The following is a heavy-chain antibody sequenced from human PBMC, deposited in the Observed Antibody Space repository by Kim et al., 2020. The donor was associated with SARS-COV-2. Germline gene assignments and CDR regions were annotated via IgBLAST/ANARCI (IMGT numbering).Heavy chain of an antibody. CDR3: ASPAAAASYYFDY. V-gene: IGHV3-30*01. D-gene: IGHD6-13*01. Sequence: YADSVKGRFTISRDNSKNTLYLQMNSLRAEDTAVYYCASPAAAASYYFDYWGQGTLVTVSS. J-gene: IGHJ4*02.